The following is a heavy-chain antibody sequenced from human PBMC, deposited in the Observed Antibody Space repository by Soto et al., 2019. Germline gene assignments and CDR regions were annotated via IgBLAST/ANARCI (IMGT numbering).Heavy chain of an antibody. Sequence: SETLSLTCTVSGGSITNYYWSWIRQPPGKGLEWIGYIYYSGRTSYNPSLKSRVTISVDTSKNQFSLKLNSKTAADTAVYYCARHNYGSGSTYFDYWGQGTLVTVSS. J-gene: IGHJ4*02. CDR3: ARHNYGSGSTYFDY. CDR1: GGSITNYY. D-gene: IGHD3-10*01. CDR2: IYYSGRT. V-gene: IGHV4-59*08.